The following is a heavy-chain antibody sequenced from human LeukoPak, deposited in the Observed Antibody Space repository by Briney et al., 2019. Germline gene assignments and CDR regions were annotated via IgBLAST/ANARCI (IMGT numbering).Heavy chain of an antibody. V-gene: IGHV4-59*08. J-gene: IGHJ4*02. Sequence: SETLPLTCTVSGGSISSYYWSWIRQPPGEGLEWIGFIYYSGSTNQNPSLKSRVTMSVDTSKNQFFLRLSSVTAADTAVYYCVSSSAMVTYAFGCWGPGTLVTVSS. CDR3: VSSSAMVTYAFGC. D-gene: IGHD5-18*01. CDR2: IYYSGST. CDR1: GGSISSYY.